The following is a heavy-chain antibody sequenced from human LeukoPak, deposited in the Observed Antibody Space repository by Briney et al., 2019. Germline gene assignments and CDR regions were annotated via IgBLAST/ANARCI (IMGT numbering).Heavy chain of an antibody. Sequence: SETLSLTCTVSGGSISSGGFYWSWIRQHPGKGLEWIGDISQRGSTYYNPSLKSRLTISVDTSNNQFSLRVNSVTAADTAVYYCPRAHSGWFYFDSWGQGTLVTVSS. V-gene: IGHV4-31*03. CDR1: GGSISSGGFY. CDR3: PRAHSGWFYFDS. J-gene: IGHJ4*02. D-gene: IGHD6-19*01. CDR2: ISQRGST.